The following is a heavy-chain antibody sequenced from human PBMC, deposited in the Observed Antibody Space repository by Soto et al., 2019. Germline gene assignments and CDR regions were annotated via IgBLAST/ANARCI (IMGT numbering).Heavy chain of an antibody. Sequence: EIQLVESGGGLVQPGGSLRLSCAASGFSFSSHWMSWVHQAPGKGLEWVANIKGDGSDLYYLDSVKGRFTISRDNAKNSLYLQMNSLRAEDTAVYYCARAGSTLTVFDFWGQGTLVTVSS. CDR3: ARAGSTLTVFDF. CDR1: GFSFSSHW. J-gene: IGHJ4*02. CDR2: IKGDGSDL. D-gene: IGHD4-4*01. V-gene: IGHV3-7*01.